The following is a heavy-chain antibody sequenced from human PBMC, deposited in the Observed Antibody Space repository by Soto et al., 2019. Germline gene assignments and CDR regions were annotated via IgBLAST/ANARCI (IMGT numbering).Heavy chain of an antibody. J-gene: IGHJ3*02. D-gene: IGHD6-13*01. CDR2: IWDDGSNK. CDR3: ASDPYSSSWGDAFDI. Sequence: QVQLVESGGGVVQPGRSLRLSCAASGFTFSSYGMHWVRQAPGKGLEWVAVIWDDGSNKYYADSVKGRFTISRDNSKNTLYLQMNSLRAEDTAVYYCASDPYSSSWGDAFDIWGQGTMVTVSS. V-gene: IGHV3-33*01. CDR1: GFTFSSYG.